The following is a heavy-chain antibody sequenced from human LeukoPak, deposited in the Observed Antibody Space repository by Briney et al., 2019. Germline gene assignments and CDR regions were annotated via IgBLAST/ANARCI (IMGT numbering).Heavy chain of an antibody. CDR3: ARGLVGAAGTGTWYFDY. CDR2: IYHSGST. J-gene: IGHJ4*02. CDR1: GYSISSGYY. V-gene: IGHV4-38-2*02. D-gene: IGHD6-13*01. Sequence: SETLSLTCTVSGYSISSGYYWGWIRQPPGKGLEWIGSIYHSGSTYYNPSLKSRVTISVDTSKNQFSLKLSSVTAADTAVYYCARGLVGAAGTGTWYFDYWGQGTLVTVSS.